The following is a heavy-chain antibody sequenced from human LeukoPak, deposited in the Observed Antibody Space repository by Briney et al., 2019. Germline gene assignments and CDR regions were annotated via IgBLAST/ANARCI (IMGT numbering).Heavy chain of an antibody. CDR2: MYSGGTT. J-gene: IGHJ3*02. CDR1: GGSISSGGYY. V-gene: IGHV4-61*08. Sequence: SETLSLTCTVSGGSISSGGYYWSRIRQPPGKGLDWIGYMYSGGTTNYSPSLKSRVTISEDMSKNQFSLKLTSVTAADTAVYYCARHSGHSSTNDAFDIWGQGTMVIVSS. D-gene: IGHD6-13*01. CDR3: ARHSGHSSTNDAFDI.